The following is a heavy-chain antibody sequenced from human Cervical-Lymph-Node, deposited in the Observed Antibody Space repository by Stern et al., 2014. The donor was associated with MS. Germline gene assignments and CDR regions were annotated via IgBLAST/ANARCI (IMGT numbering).Heavy chain of an antibody. Sequence: QVQLVQSGGGVVQPGRSLRLSCAASGFIFSNYAMHWVRQAPGKGLEWVAVISYDGKSKHDADSVKGRFTSSRDNSRQTLYLQMNSLRTEDTAVYYCARDVVTYDIGWDSAFDIWGQGTMVTVSS. J-gene: IGHJ3*02. CDR3: ARDVVTYDIGWDSAFDI. CDR1: GFIFSNYA. D-gene: IGHD6-19*01. V-gene: IGHV3-30*04. CDR2: ISYDGKSK.